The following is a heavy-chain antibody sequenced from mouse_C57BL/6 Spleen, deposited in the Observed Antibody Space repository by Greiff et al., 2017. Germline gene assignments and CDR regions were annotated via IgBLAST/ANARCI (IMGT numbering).Heavy chain of an antibody. D-gene: IGHD1-1*01. J-gene: IGHJ1*03. CDR2: IDPETGGT. Sequence: QVQLKESGAELVRPGASVTLSCKASGYTFTDYEMHWVKQTPVHGLEWIGAIDPETGGTAYNQKFKGKAILTADKSSSTAYMELRSLTSEDSAVYYCTRGNYYGSSSFYWYFDVWGTGTTVTVSS. CDR1: GYTFTDYE. CDR3: TRGNYYGSSSFYWYFDV. V-gene: IGHV1-15*01.